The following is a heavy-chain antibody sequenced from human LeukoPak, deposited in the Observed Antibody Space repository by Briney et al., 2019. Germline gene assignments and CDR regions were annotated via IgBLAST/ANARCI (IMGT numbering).Heavy chain of an antibody. V-gene: IGHV1-24*01. CDR2: FDLEDGET. CDR3: ATVPTYYYGSGPHFDY. CDR1: GYTLTELS. D-gene: IGHD3-10*01. J-gene: IGHJ4*02. Sequence: GASVKVSCKVSGYTLTELSMHWVRQAPGKGLEWMGGFDLEDGETIYAQKFQGRVTMTEDTSTDTAYMELSSLRSEDTAVYYCATVPTYYYGSGPHFDYWGQGTLVTVSS.